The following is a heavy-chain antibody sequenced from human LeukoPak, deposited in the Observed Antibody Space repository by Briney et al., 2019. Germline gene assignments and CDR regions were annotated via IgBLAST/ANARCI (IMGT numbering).Heavy chain of an antibody. Sequence: SETLSLTCTAFYGSFSGYYWSWIRQPPGKGLEWIGEINHSGSTNYNPSLKSRVTISVDTSKDQFSLKLSSVTAADTAVYYCARHGLVAARHAFDIWGQGTMVTVSS. CDR1: YGSFSGYY. D-gene: IGHD6-6*01. V-gene: IGHV4-34*01. CDR3: ARHGLVAARHAFDI. CDR2: INHSGST. J-gene: IGHJ3*02.